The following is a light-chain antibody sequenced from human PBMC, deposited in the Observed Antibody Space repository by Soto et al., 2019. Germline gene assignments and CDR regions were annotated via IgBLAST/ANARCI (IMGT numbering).Light chain of an antibody. CDR1: ESIRSW. CDR3: QQYFRHAT. J-gene: IGKJ1*01. CDR2: KAS. Sequence: DIQMTQPPSTLSASIGDSVTITCRASESIRSWVAWYQQTPGKAPKILINKASELEGGVPPRFSGSGSGTEFTLTISSLQPDDFATYYCQQYFRHATFGQGTKVDIK. V-gene: IGKV1-5*03.